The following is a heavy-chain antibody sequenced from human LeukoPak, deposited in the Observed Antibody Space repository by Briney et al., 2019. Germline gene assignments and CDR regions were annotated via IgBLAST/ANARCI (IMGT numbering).Heavy chain of an antibody. CDR2: ISAYNGNT. J-gene: IGHJ6*02. CDR3: ARDLMVRGVSDGMDV. V-gene: IGHV1-18*01. Sequence: GASVKVSCKASGYTFTSYGISWVRQAPGQGLEWMGWISAYNGNTNYAQKLQGRVTMTTDTSTSTAYMELRSLRSDDTAVYYCARDLMVRGVSDGMDVWGQGTMVTVSS. CDR1: GYTFTSYG. D-gene: IGHD3-10*01.